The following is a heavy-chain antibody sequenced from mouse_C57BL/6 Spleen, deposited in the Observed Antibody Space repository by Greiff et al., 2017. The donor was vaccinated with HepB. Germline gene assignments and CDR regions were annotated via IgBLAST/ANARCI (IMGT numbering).Heavy chain of an antibody. V-gene: IGHV1-31*01. CDR2: IYPYNGVS. J-gene: IGHJ4*01. D-gene: IGHD2-3*01. CDR1: GYSFTGYY. CDR3: ADDGYLYAMDY. Sequence: VQLQQSGPELVKPGASVKISCKASGYSFTGYYMHWVKQSHGNILDWIGYIYPYNGVSSYNQKFKGKATLTVDKSSSTASMELRGLASEDSAVYYCADDGYLYAMDYWGQGTSVTVSS.